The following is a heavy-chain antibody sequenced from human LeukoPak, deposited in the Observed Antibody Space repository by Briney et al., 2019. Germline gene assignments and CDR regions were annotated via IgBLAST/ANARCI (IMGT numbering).Heavy chain of an antibody. Sequence: GESLKISCKGFGYTFSSHWIGWVRQMPGKGLEWRGIIDPGDSDTRYSPSFQDQVTISADKSTSTAYLQWSSLKASDTAIYYCARRLTNWGQGTLSPSPQ. V-gene: IGHV5-51*01. J-gene: IGHJ4*02. D-gene: IGHD1-1*01. CDR1: GYTFSSHW. CDR2: IDPGDSDT. CDR3: ARRLTN.